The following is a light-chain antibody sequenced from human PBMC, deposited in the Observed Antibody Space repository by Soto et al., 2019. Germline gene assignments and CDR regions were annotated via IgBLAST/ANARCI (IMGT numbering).Light chain of an antibody. V-gene: IGKV3-20*01. CDR2: GAS. CDR1: QSVSSSY. CDR3: QQYDRSLGLS. Sequence: EIVLTQSPGTLSLSPGERATLSCRASQSVSSSYLAWYQQKPGQAPRLLIYGASSRATGIPDRFSGSGSGTDFSLTISMLEPEDFAVYYYQQYDRSLGLSFGGGTKVEIK. J-gene: IGKJ4*01.